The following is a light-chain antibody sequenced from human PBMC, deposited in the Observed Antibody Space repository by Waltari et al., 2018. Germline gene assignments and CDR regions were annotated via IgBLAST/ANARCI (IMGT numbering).Light chain of an antibody. CDR1: QNIGIY. V-gene: IGKV1-39*01. CDR2: VAS. J-gene: IGKJ2*01. Sequence: DIHLNQSPSSLSASVGDRSIITCRASQNIGIYLNWYQHKAGNDPKPLIFVASTLQSWVPSRISGSGSGTDFTLTISNLQPEDSATYYCQQSYTIPTFGQGTRLEI. CDR3: QQSYTIPT.